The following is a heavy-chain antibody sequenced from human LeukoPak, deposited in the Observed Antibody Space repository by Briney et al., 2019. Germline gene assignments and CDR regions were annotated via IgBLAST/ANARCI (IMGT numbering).Heavy chain of an antibody. CDR2: IYRSGST. CDR3: ARGRSRKSDY. V-gene: IGHV4-30-2*01. J-gene: IGHJ4*02. CDR1: GGSISSGGYS. D-gene: IGHD3-16*01. Sequence: PSETLSLTCAVSGGSISSGGYSWSWIRQPPGKGLEWIGYIYRSGSTYYNPSLKSRVTIPVDRSKNQFSLKLSSVTAADTAVYYCARGRSRKSDYWGQGTLVTVSS.